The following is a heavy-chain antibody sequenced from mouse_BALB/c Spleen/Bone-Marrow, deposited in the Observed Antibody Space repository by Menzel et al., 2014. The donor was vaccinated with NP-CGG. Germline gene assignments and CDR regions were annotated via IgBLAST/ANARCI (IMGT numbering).Heavy chain of an antibody. CDR3: ARFYYYGSSYLYFDV. Sequence: VQLQQSGPELVKPGASVKIPCKASGYTFTDYNMDWVKQSHGKSLEWIGDINPNNGGTIYNQKFKGKATLTVDKSSSTAYMELRSLTSEDTAVYYCARFYYYGSSYLYFDVWGAGTTVTVSS. D-gene: IGHD1-1*01. CDR1: GYTFTDYN. CDR2: INPNNGGT. V-gene: IGHV1-18*01. J-gene: IGHJ1*01.